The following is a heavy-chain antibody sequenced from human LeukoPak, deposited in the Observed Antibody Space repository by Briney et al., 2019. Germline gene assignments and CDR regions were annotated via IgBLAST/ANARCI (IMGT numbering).Heavy chain of an antibody. CDR3: ARGDGSGSYYNGNYYYYYMDV. CDR2: LYTSGST. J-gene: IGHJ6*03. CDR1: GGSISSGNYY. V-gene: IGHV4-61*02. D-gene: IGHD3-10*01. Sequence: ASQTLSLTCTVSGGSISSGNYYWSWIRQPAGKGLEWIGRLYTSGSTNYNPSLKSRVTISVDTSKNQFSLKLSSVTAADTAVYYCARGDGSGSYYNGNYYYYYMDVWGKGTTVTISS.